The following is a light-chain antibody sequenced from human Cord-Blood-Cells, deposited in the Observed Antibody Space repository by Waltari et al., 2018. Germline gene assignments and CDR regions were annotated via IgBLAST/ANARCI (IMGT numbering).Light chain of an antibody. CDR1: QSLLHSNGYYY. J-gene: IGKJ4*01. CDR3: MQALQTPLT. CDR2: LGS. V-gene: IGKV2-28*01. Sequence: IVMSHCPLPPPVTPGEPAYIPCRSSQSLLHSNGYYYLDWYLQKPGQSPQLLIYLGSNRASGVPDRFSGSGSGTDFTLKIRRVEAEDVGVYYCMQALQTPLTFGGGTKVEIK.